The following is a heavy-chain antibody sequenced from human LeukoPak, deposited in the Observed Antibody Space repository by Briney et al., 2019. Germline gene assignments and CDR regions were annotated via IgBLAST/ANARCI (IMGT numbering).Heavy chain of an antibody. J-gene: IGHJ4*02. D-gene: IGHD6-13*01. Sequence: ASVKVSCKASGYTFTSYGISWVRQAPGQGLEWMGWISAYNGNTNYAQKLQGRVTMTTDTSTSTAYMELRSLRSDDTAVYYCARGSMAAAGRGGGGFDYWGQGTLVTVSS. CDR2: ISAYNGNT. CDR1: GYTFTSYG. CDR3: ARGSMAAAGRGGGGFDY. V-gene: IGHV1-18*01.